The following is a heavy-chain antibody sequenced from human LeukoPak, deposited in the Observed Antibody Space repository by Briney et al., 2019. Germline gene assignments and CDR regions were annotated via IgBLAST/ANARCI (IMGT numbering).Heavy chain of an antibody. Sequence: GGSLRLSCAASGFTFSNAWMSWIRQAPGKGLEWVGRSKSKTDGGTTDYAAPVKGRFTISRDDSKNTLYLQMNSLKTEDTAVYYCTTEPTYYYDSSGYSEFDCWGQGTLVTVSS. CDR1: GFTFSNAW. V-gene: IGHV3-15*01. D-gene: IGHD3-22*01. CDR2: SKSKTDGGTT. CDR3: TTEPTYYYDSSGYSEFDC. J-gene: IGHJ4*02.